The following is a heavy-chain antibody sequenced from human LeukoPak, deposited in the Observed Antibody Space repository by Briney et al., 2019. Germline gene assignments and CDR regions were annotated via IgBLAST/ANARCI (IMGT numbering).Heavy chain of an antibody. J-gene: IGHJ4*02. D-gene: IGHD6-19*01. CDR2: INSDESST. CDR1: GFSFSSYW. Sequence: PGRSLRLSCVASGFSFSSYWMHWVRQAPGKWLVWVSRINSDESSTTYADSVKGRFTISRDNAKNTLYLQMNSLRAEDTAVYYCAGGRCSSVWYWGQGTLVTVSS. CDR3: AGGRCSSVWY. V-gene: IGHV3-74*01.